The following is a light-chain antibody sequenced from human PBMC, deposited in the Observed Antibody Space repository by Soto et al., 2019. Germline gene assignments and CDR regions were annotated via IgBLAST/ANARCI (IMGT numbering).Light chain of an antibody. CDR3: SSYTTSSTLAWV. CDR1: SSDVGGYSY. Sequence: QSALTQPASVSGSPGQSITISCTGTSSDVGGYSYVSWYQQHPGKAPKLMIYEVSNRPSGVSNRFSGSKSGNTASLTISGLQAEDEADYYCSSYTTSSTLAWVFGGGTKLTVL. J-gene: IGLJ3*02. V-gene: IGLV2-14*01. CDR2: EVS.